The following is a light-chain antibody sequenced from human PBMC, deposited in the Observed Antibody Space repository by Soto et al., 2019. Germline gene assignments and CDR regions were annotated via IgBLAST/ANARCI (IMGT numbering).Light chain of an antibody. CDR2: TAS. V-gene: IGKV1-39*01. CDR1: QTISNY. Sequence: DIQMTQSPSSLSASVGDRVTLTCRASQTISNYLNWYQQKPGKAPKLLIYTASSLKSGVPSRFSGSGSGTDFSLTITSLQPEDFATYFCQQSYSSPPTFGQGTRLEIK. J-gene: IGKJ2*01. CDR3: QQSYSSPPT.